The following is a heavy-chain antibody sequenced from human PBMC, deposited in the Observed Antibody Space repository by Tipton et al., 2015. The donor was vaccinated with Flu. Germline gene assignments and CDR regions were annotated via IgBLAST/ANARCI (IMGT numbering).Heavy chain of an antibody. D-gene: IGHD2-15*01. CDR3: ARYCSGGSCKRDTNDAFDI. V-gene: IGHV4-61*02. J-gene: IGHJ3*02. Sequence: TLSLTCTVSGGSISSGSYYWHWIRQPAGKGLEWVGRIFTSGSTYYNPSLKSRVTISVDTSKNQFSLMLTSVTAADTAVYYCARYCSGGSCKRDTNDAFDIWGQGTMVTVSS. CDR2: IFTSGST. CDR1: GGSISSGSYY.